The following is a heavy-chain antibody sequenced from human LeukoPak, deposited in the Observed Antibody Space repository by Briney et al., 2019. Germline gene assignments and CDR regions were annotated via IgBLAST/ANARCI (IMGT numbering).Heavy chain of an antibody. J-gene: IGHJ4*02. D-gene: IGHD1-14*01. Sequence: GGSLRLXCAASGFTFSSYWMSWVRQAPGKGLEWVANIKQDGSEKYYVDSVKGRFTISRDNAKNSLYLQMNSLRAEDTAVYYCARAHRSRAFDYWGQGTLVTVSS. CDR2: IKQDGSEK. CDR1: GFTFSSYW. V-gene: IGHV3-7*01. CDR3: ARAHRSRAFDY.